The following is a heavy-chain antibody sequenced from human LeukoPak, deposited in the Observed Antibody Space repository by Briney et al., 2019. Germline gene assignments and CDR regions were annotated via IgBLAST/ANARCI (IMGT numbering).Heavy chain of an antibody. V-gene: IGHV3-64*01. CDR3: ATRNTMTTLMFDY. CDR1: GFTFSNYA. Sequence: GGSLRLSCAASGFTFSNYAMHWVRQAPGKGLEYVSGISSNGGTTNYANSVKGRFTISRDNSKNTLSLQMDSLRAEDTAVYYCATRNTMTTLMFDYWGQGTLVTVSS. CDR2: ISSNGGTT. D-gene: IGHD4-17*01. J-gene: IGHJ4*02.